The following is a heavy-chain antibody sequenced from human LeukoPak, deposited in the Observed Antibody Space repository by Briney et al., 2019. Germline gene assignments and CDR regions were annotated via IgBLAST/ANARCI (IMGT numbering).Heavy chain of an antibody. CDR1: GFTFSSYS. CDR2: ISSSSTI. V-gene: IGHV3-48*01. D-gene: IGHD2-15*01. CDR3: ARHSQSHYYYYYMDV. J-gene: IGHJ6*03. Sequence: PGGSLRLSCAASGFTFSSYSMNWVRQAPGKGLEWVSYISSSSTIYYADSVKGRFTISRDNAKNSLYLQMNSLRAEDTAVYYCARHSQSHYYYYYMDVWGKGTTVIVSS.